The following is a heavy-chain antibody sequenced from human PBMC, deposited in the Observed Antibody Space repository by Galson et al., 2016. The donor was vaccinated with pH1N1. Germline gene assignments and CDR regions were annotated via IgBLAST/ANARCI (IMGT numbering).Heavy chain of an antibody. J-gene: IGHJ6*02. Sequence: SLRLSCAASTFTFSLYWMSWVRQAPGKGLEWVANIKPDGSEIYYVASVKGRFTISRDSANRSLYLQMNSLRDEDTAVYYCAREKLEQRGDYFYGMDVWGQGTTVTVSS. D-gene: IGHD1/OR15-1a*01. CDR1: TFTFSLYW. CDR3: AREKLEQRGDYFYGMDV. V-gene: IGHV3-7*01. CDR2: IKPDGSEI.